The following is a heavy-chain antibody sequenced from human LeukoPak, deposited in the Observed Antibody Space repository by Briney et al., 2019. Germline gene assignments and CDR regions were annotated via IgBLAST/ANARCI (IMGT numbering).Heavy chain of an antibody. V-gene: IGHV3-48*02. Sequence: GGSLRLSCAASGFTFSSYSMNWVRQAPGKGLEWVSYISSSSSTIYYADSVRGRFTISRDNAKNSLYLQMNSLRDEDTAVYYCARAIIIPMAPNPNFDYWGQGTLVTVSS. CDR2: ISSSSSTI. CDR3: ARAIIIPMAPNPNFDY. D-gene: IGHD3-10*01. CDR1: GFTFSSYS. J-gene: IGHJ4*02.